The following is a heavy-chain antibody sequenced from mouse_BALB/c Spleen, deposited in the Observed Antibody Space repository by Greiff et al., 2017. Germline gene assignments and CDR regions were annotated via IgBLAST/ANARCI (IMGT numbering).Heavy chain of an antibody. J-gene: IGHJ4*01. CDR2: IYPSDSYT. Sequence: QGQLQQPGAELVRPGASVKLSCKASGYTFTSYWINWVKQRPGQGLEWIGNIYPSDSYTNYNQKFKDKATLTVDKSSSTAYMQLSSPTSEDSAVYYCTRGGDGYYGAMDYWGQGTSVTVAS. V-gene: IGHV1-69*02. D-gene: IGHD2-3*01. CDR3: TRGGDGYYGAMDY. CDR1: GYTFTSYW.